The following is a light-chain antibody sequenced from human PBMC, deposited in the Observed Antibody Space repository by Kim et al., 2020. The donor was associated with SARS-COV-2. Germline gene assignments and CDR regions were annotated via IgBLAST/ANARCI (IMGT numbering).Light chain of an antibody. J-gene: IGLJ3*02. V-gene: IGLV7-46*01. CDR1: TRAVSDGSHF. Sequence: GETVTLSCRSSTRAVSDGSHFPCWYQQKPDQVPRSLIYDTSNKQSCTPARFSGFLFGGKAALALSNAQPEDEADYYCLLSYDGVRVFGGGTQLTVL. CDR3: LLSYDGVRV. CDR2: DTS.